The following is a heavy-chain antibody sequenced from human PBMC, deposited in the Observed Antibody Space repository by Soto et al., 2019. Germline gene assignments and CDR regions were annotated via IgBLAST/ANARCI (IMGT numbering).Heavy chain of an antibody. CDR3: ARRYSSSSNSFDC. J-gene: IGHJ4*02. CDR1: GFTLSSHS. CDR2: ISSGSITI. D-gene: IGHD6-6*01. V-gene: IGHV3-48*01. Sequence: GGSLRLSCAASGFTLSSHSMNWVRQTPGKGLEWISYISSGSITINYAESVKGRFTISRDNARNSLYLQMNSLRAEDTAVYYCARRYSSSSNSFDCWGQGTPVTVSS.